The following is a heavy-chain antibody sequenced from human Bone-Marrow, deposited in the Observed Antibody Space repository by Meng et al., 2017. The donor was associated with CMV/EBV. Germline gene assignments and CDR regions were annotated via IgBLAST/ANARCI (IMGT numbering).Heavy chain of an antibody. J-gene: IGHJ6*02. CDR2: IIPSLGIA. Sequence: SVKVSCKASGGTFSSYAISWVRQAPGQGLEWMGVIIPSLGIANYAQKFQGRVTITGDKSTSTAYMELSSLRSEDTAVYYWARPEARDWSGTEYYYGMDVWGQGTTVTVSS. D-gene: IGHD3-3*01. CDR1: GGTFSSYA. V-gene: IGHV1-69*10. CDR3: ARPEARDWSGTEYYYGMDV.